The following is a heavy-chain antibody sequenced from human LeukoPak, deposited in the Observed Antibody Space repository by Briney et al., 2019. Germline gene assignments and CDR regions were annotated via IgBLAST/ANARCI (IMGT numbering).Heavy chain of an antibody. CDR3: ASEGGYYDSSSYFF. CDR2: MNPNSGNT. V-gene: IGHV1-8*02. Sequence: ASVKVSCKASGYTFTSYDINWVRQATGQGLEWMGWMNPNSGNTGYAQKFQGRVTMTRDMSTSTVYMELSSLRSEDTAVYYCASEGGYYDSSSYFFWGQGTLVTVSS. D-gene: IGHD3-22*01. J-gene: IGHJ4*02. CDR1: GYTFTSYD.